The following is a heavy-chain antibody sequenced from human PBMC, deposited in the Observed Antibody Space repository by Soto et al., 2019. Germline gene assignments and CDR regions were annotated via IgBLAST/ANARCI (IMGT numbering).Heavy chain of an antibody. Sequence: SETLSLTCAVSGGSISSGGCSWSCIRQPPGKGLEWIGYIYHSGSTYYNPSLKSRVTISVDTSKNQFSLKLSSVTAADTAVYYCARVKAVAGHKNWFDPWGQGTLVTVS. D-gene: IGHD6-19*01. J-gene: IGHJ5*02. CDR1: GGSISSGGCS. V-gene: IGHV4-30-2*01. CDR3: ARVKAVAGHKNWFDP. CDR2: IYHSGST.